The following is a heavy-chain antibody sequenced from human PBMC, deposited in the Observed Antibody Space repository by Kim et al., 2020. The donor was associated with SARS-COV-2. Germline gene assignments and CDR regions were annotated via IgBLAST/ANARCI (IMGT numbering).Heavy chain of an antibody. CDR1: GGTFSSYA. D-gene: IGHD3-10*01. Sequence: SVKVSCKASGGTFSSYAISWVRQAPGQGLEWMGGIIPIFGTANYAQKFQGRVTITADESTSTAYMELSSLRSEDTAVYYCARDRGGAMVRGVKPVGFDPWGQGTLVTVSS. V-gene: IGHV1-69*13. CDR3: ARDRGGAMVRGVKPVGFDP. J-gene: IGHJ5*02. CDR2: IIPIFGTA.